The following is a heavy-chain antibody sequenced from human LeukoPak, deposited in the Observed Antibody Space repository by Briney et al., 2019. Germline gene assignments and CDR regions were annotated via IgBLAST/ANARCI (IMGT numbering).Heavy chain of an antibody. D-gene: IGHD1-14*01. Sequence: GGSLRLSRAAPGFTFSSYEMSWIRQAPGKGLEWVSYISSSGSTIYYADSVKGRFTISRDNAKNSLYLQMNSLKTEDTALYYCTSPSHSYGTDAFDIWGQGTMVTVSS. J-gene: IGHJ3*02. CDR2: ISSSGSTI. CDR1: GFTFSSYE. CDR3: TSPSHSYGTDAFDI. V-gene: IGHV3-48*03.